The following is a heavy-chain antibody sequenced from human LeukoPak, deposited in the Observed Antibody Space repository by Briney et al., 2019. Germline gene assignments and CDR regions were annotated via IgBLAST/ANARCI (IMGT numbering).Heavy chain of an antibody. CDR1: GYTFTSYG. CDR3: ARESQITREDY. V-gene: IGHV1-18*01. D-gene: IGHD1-1*01. CDR2: ISASNGDT. Sequence: ASVKVSCKASGYTFTSYGISWVRQAPGQGLEWMGWISASNGDTDYPQNLQGRVTMTTDTYTSTAYMELRSLTSDDTAIYYCARESQITREDYWGQGTLVTVSS. J-gene: IGHJ4*02.